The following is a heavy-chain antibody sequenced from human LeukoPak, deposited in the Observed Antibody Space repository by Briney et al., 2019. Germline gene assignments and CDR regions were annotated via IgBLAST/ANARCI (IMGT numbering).Heavy chain of an antibody. CDR2: IYHSGST. J-gene: IGHJ4*02. Sequence: SETLSLTCTVSGYSISSGYYWGWIRQPPGKGLEWIGSIYHSGSTYYNPSLKSRVTISVDTSKNQFSLKLSSVTAADTAMYYCATLGSVDYWGQGTLVTVSS. CDR1: GYSISSGYY. CDR3: ATLGSVDY. D-gene: IGHD3-16*01. V-gene: IGHV4-38-2*02.